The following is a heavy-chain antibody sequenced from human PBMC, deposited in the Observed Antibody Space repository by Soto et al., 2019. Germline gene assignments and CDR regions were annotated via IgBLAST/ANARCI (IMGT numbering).Heavy chain of an antibody. CDR1: GFTFSSHS. CDR2: ISSSSSTI. CDR3: ARGGYYDSSGSIILEY. J-gene: IGHJ4*02. V-gene: IGHV3-48*02. Sequence: PGGSLRLSCAASGFTFSSHSMNWVREAPGKGLEWVSYISSSSSTIYYADSVKGRFTISRDNAKNSLYLQMNSLRDEDTAVYYCARGGYYDSSGSIILEYWGQGTLVTLSS. D-gene: IGHD3-22*01.